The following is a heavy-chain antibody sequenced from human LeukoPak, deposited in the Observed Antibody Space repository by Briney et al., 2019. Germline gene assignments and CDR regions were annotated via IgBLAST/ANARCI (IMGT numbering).Heavy chain of an antibody. D-gene: IGHD3-22*01. CDR3: ARQGYTYYYDSSGYYPFDY. V-gene: IGHV4-39*01. Sequence: SETLSLTCTVSGASIGNSSHYWGWIRQPPGKGLEWIGSIHYSGTTYYNPSLKSRVTIYVDTSKNQFSLKLNSVTAADTAVYYCARQGYTYYYDSSGYYPFDYWGQGTLVTVSS. CDR2: IHYSGTT. J-gene: IGHJ4*02. CDR1: GASIGNSSHY.